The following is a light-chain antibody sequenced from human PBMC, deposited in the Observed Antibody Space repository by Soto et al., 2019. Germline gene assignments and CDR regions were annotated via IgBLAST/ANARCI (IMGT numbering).Light chain of an antibody. CDR2: DNN. CDR3: GTWDFSLSVWV. CDR1: SSNIGNNY. J-gene: IGLJ3*02. Sequence: QSVLTQPPSVSAAPGQKVTISCSGSSSNIGNNYVSWYQQLPGTAPKLLICDNNKRPSGIPDRFSGSKSGTSATLGITGLQTGDEADYYCGTWDFSLSVWVFGGGTKLTVL. V-gene: IGLV1-51*01.